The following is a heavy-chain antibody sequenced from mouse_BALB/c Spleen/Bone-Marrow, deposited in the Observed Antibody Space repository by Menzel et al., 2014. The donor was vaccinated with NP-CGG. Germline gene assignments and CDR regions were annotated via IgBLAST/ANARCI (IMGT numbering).Heavy chain of an antibody. CDR2: IDPANGNT. J-gene: IGHJ3*01. CDR3: ASSAYS. D-gene: IGHD2-10*01. V-gene: IGHV14-3*02. CDR1: VFNIKDTY. Sequence: EVKLVESGAELVKPGASVKLSCTASVFNIKDTYMHWVKQRPEQGLEWIGRIDPANGNTKYDPKFQGKATITADTSSNTAYLQLSSLTAEDTAVYYCASSAYSWGQGTLVTVSA.